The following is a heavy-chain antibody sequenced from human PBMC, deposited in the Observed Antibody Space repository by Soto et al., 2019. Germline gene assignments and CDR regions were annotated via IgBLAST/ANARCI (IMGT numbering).Heavy chain of an antibody. CDR3: AREEIGGSTSMDV. CDR2: INPGGDST. V-gene: IGHV1-46*03. Sequence: ASVKVSCKASGYTFTSYYIHWVRQAPGQGLEWVGLINPGGDSTCYAQKFQGRVTMTRDTSTSTVYMELSSLRSEDTAVYYCAREEIGGSTSMDVWGQGTTVTVSS. D-gene: IGHD1-26*01. J-gene: IGHJ6*02. CDR1: GYTFTSYY.